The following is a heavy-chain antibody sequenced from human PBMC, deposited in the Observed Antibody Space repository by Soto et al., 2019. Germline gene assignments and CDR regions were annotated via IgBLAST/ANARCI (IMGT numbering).Heavy chain of an antibody. D-gene: IGHD3-10*01. J-gene: IGHJ5*02. CDR3: ARDLGGWFGEMGWFDP. Sequence: QVQLVESGGGVVQPGRSLRLSCAASGFTFSSYGMHWVRQAPGKGLEWVAVIWYDGSNKYYADSVKGRFTISRDNSKNTLYRQMNSLRAEDTAVYYCARDLGGWFGEMGWFDPWGQGTLVTVSS. CDR2: IWYDGSNK. V-gene: IGHV3-33*01. CDR1: GFTFSSYG.